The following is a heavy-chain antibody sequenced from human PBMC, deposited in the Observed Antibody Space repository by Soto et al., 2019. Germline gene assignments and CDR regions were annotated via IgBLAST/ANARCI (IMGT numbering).Heavy chain of an antibody. D-gene: IGHD3-9*01. V-gene: IGHV4-30-4*01. Sequence: TSETLSLTCTVSGDSIRSGNHYWSWIRQPPGKGLEWIGYIYYSGSTYYSPSLKSRVTISVDTSKNQFSLKLNSVTAADTAVYYCARVDILTVYGGMDVWGQGTTVTV. J-gene: IGHJ6*02. CDR3: ARVDILTVYGGMDV. CDR2: IYYSGST. CDR1: GDSIRSGNHY.